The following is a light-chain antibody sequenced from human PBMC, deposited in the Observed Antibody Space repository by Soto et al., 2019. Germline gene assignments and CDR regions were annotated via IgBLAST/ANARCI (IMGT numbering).Light chain of an antibody. CDR3: QQGYSFPVT. Sequence: EIVLTQSPGTLSLSPGERATLSCRASQSVSNNYLAWYQQKPGQAPRLLIYGASNRATGIPDRFSGSGSGTDFTLTIGSLQPEDFATYYCQQGYSFPVTFGGGTKVDI. CDR2: GAS. V-gene: IGKV3-20*01. CDR1: QSVSNNY. J-gene: IGKJ4*01.